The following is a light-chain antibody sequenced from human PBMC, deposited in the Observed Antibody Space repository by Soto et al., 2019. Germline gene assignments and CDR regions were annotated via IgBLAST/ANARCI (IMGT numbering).Light chain of an antibody. CDR1: SSDVGTYNL. CDR3: CSYGGSSALPYV. J-gene: IGLJ1*01. CDR2: EVT. V-gene: IGLV2-23*02. Sequence: QSALSQPASGSGSPEQSVTISCTGTSSDVGTYNLVSWYQQHPGKAPKLIIYEVTERPSGVSNRFSGSKFGNTASLTISGLLPEDEADYYCCSYGGSSALPYVFGTGTKVTVL.